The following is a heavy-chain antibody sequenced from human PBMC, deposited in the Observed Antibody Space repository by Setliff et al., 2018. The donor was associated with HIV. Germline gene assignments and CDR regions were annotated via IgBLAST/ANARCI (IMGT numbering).Heavy chain of an antibody. V-gene: IGHV3-74*01. CDR2: INSDGSST. CDR3: ARESMYYNFWSGYYPKQWFDP. Sequence: GGSLRLSCAASGFTFSSYWMHWVRQAPGKGLVWVSRINSDGSSTSYADSVKGRFTISRDNAKNTLYLQMSSLRAEDTAVYYCARESMYYNFWSGYYPKQWFDPWGQGTLVTVSS. J-gene: IGHJ5*02. CDR1: GFTFSSYW. D-gene: IGHD3-3*01.